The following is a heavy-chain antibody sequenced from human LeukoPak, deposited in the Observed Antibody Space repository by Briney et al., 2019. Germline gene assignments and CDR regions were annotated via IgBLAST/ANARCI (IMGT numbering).Heavy chain of an antibody. J-gene: IGHJ6*04. CDR1: GFTFSNYA. CDR2: IWPDGSQD. D-gene: IGHD3-10*02. CDR3: AELGITMIGGV. Sequence: PGRSLRLSCAASGFTFSNYAMHWVRQAPGKGLEWVGNIWPDGSQDYPVDSVKGRFTISRDNARNSLFLQMNSLRVEDTAVYYCAELGITMIGGVWGKGTTVTISS. V-gene: IGHV3-7*01.